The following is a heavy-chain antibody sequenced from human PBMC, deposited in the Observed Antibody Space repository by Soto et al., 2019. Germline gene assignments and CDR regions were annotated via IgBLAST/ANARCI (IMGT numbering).Heavy chain of an antibody. V-gene: IGHV1-69*13. Sequence: GASVKVSCKASGGTFSSYAISWVRQAPRQGLEWMGGIIPIFGTANYAQKFQGRVTITADESTSTAYMELSSLRSEDTAVYYCARVTSYCSGGSCYSSILAFDIWGQGTMVTVSS. D-gene: IGHD2-15*01. CDR3: ARVTSYCSGGSCYSSILAFDI. J-gene: IGHJ3*02. CDR1: GGTFSSYA. CDR2: IIPIFGTA.